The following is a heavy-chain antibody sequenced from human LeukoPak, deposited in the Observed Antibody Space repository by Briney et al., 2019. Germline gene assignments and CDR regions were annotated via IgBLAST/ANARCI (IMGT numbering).Heavy chain of an antibody. Sequence: PGRSLRLSCAASGFTFSSYAMHWVRQAPGKGLEWVAVISYDGSNKYYADSVKGRFTISRDDSKNTLYLQMNSLKTEDTAVYYCTTETSQDYGDYLRLGYWGQGTLVTVSS. J-gene: IGHJ4*02. CDR3: TTETSQDYGDYLRLGY. D-gene: IGHD4-17*01. CDR1: GFTFSSYA. CDR2: ISYDGSNK. V-gene: IGHV3-30-3*01.